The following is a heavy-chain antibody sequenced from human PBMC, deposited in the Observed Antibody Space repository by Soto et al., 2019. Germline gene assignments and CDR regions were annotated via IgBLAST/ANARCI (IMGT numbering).Heavy chain of an antibody. J-gene: IGHJ6*02. CDR1: GFSLSTSGVG. V-gene: IGHV2-5*01. D-gene: IGHD1-1*01. CDR3: ARTTQWPDYYYYGMDV. Sequence: QITLKESGPTLVKPTQTLTLTCTFSGFSLSTSGVGVGWIRQPPGKALEWLALIYWNDDKRYSPSLKSRLTITKDTYKNQVVHTMTNNDPVDTATYYCARTTQWPDYYYYGMDVWGQGPTVTVSS. CDR2: IYWNDDK.